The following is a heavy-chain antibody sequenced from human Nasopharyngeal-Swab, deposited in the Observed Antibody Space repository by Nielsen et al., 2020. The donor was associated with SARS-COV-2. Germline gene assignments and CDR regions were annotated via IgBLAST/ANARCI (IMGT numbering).Heavy chain of an antibody. CDR1: GYTFTSYA. V-gene: IGHV7-4-1*02. D-gene: IGHD6-19*01. CDR2: INTNTGNP. Sequence: ASVKVSCKASGYTFTSYAMNWVRQAPGQGLEWMGWINTNTGNPTYAQGFTGRFVFPLDTSVSTAYLQISSLKAEDTAVYYCAREVGSGWCRARYYGMDVWGQGTTVTVSS. CDR3: AREVGSGWCRARYYGMDV. J-gene: IGHJ6*02.